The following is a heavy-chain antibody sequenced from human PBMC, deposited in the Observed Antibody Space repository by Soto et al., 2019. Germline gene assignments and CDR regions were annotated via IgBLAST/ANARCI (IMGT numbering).Heavy chain of an antibody. CDR1: GGSISSGGYY. D-gene: IGHD3-9*01. J-gene: IGHJ4*02. CDR2: IYYSGST. V-gene: IGHV4-31*03. Sequence: TLSLTCTVSGGSISSGGYYWSWIRQHPGKGLEWIGYIYYSGSTYYNPSLKSRVTISVDTSKNQFSLKLSSVTAADTAVYYCARVHGGDYDILTGYSIFDYWGQGTLVTVSS. CDR3: ARVHGGDYDILTGYSIFDY.